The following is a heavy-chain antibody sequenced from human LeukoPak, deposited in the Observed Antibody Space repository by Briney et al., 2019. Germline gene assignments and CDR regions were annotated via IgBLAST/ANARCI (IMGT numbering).Heavy chain of an antibody. CDR1: GGSIRSGGYY. Sequence: PSQTLSLTCTVPGGSIRSGGYYWSWIRQHPGRGLEWIGYIYYSGSTYYNPSLKSRLTISVDRSKTQFSLKLSSVTAADTAVYYCARASRITIFGVVSYYFDYWGQGTLVTVSS. D-gene: IGHD3-3*01. V-gene: IGHV4-31*03. CDR3: ARASRITIFGVVSYYFDY. CDR2: IYYSGST. J-gene: IGHJ4*02.